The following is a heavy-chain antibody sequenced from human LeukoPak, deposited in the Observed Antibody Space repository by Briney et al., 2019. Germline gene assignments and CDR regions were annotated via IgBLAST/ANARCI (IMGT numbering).Heavy chain of an antibody. CDR2: INPNSGGT. CDR1: GYTLTGYY. CDR3: TREGKGMATWDF. Sequence: GASVKVSCKASGYTLTGYYIHWVRQAPGQGLEWMGWINPNSGGTKYAQKFQGRVTMTRDTSISTAYMELSRLRSDDTAVYYCTREGKGMATWDFWGQGTLVTVSS. V-gene: IGHV1-2*02. J-gene: IGHJ4*02. D-gene: IGHD5-24*01.